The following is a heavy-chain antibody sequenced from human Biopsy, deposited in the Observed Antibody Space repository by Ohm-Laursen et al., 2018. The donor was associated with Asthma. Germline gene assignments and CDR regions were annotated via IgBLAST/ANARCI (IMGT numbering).Heavy chain of an antibody. CDR2: VSWNSGSI. CDR1: GFTFDDYA. D-gene: IGHD6-13*01. Sequence: SLRLSCAASGFTFDDYAMHWVRQAPGKGLEWVSGVSWNSGSIDYADSVKGRLTISRDNAKNSLYLQMNSLRGADTALYYCVKDIRLQLWGFDSWGQGTLVTVSS. CDR3: VKDIRLQLWGFDS. J-gene: IGHJ4*02. V-gene: IGHV3-9*01.